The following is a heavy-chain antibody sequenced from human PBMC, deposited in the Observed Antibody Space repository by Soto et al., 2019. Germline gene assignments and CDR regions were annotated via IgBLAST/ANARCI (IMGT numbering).Heavy chain of an antibody. D-gene: IGHD6-19*01. Sequence: PGGSLRLSCAASGFTFSTYWMSWVRQAPGKGLEWVAKIKQDGGDTYYVDSVKGRFTISRDNDENSVYLQMNSLRAGDTAVYYCARLYPGSGWPYHYYGMDVWGQGTTVTVSS. V-gene: IGHV3-7*01. CDR1: GFTFSTYW. J-gene: IGHJ6*02. CDR2: IKQDGGDT. CDR3: ARLYPGSGWPYHYYGMDV.